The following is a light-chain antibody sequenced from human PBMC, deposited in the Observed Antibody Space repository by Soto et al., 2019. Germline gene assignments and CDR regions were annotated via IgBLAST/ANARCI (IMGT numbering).Light chain of an antibody. CDR3: QSYDSGLINYV. CDR1: TSNIGADYD. J-gene: IGLJ1*01. CDR2: GSS. V-gene: IGLV1-40*01. Sequence: QSVLTQPPSVSGAPGQRVTISCTGSTSNIGADYDVHWYQQLPGTAPKLLIYGSSDRPSGVPDRFSGSKSGTSASLAITGLQAEDEADYYCQSYDSGLINYVFGTGTKVT.